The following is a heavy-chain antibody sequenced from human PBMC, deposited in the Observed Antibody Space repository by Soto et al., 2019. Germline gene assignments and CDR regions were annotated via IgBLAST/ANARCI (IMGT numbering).Heavy chain of an antibody. J-gene: IGHJ4*02. D-gene: IGHD5-12*01. CDR3: ARDHVNILATVYYFDY. Sequence: GGSLRLSCAASGFTFSSYNMNWVRQAPGKGLEWVSSISGSSSHTYYGDSVKGRFTISRDNAKNSLYLQMNSLRAEDTAVYYCARDHVNILATVYYFDYWGLGTLVTVSS. CDR1: GFTFSSYN. CDR2: ISGSSSHT. V-gene: IGHV3-21*01.